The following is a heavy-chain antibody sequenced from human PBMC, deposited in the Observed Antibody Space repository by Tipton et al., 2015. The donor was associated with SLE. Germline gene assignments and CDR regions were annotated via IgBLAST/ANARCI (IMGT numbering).Heavy chain of an antibody. Sequence: SLRLSCAASGFTFSSYGMHWVRQAPGKGLEWVAVIWYDGSNKYYADSVKGRFTISRDNSKNTLYLQMNSLRAEDTAMYYCARELIAVAGVDYWGQGTLVTGSS. J-gene: IGHJ4*02. V-gene: IGHV3-33*08. CDR3: ARELIAVAGVDY. CDR2: IWYDGSNK. D-gene: IGHD6-19*01. CDR1: GFTFSSYG.